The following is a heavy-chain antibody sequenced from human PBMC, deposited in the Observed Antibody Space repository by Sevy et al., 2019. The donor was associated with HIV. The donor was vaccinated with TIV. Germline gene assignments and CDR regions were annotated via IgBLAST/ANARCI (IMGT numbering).Heavy chain of an antibody. V-gene: IGHV3-30*18. CDR1: GFNFSSYA. J-gene: IGHJ3*02. CDR2: ISYAGSSK. CDR3: AKESGSYYDFWSGHDAFDI. D-gene: IGHD3-3*01. Sequence: GGSLRLSCAASGFNFSSYAMHWVRQAPGKGLEWVAVISYAGSSKYYGDSVKGRVTISREHSRNTPFLQMDSLRAEDTAVYYCAKESGSYYDFWSGHDAFDIWGQGTMVTVSS.